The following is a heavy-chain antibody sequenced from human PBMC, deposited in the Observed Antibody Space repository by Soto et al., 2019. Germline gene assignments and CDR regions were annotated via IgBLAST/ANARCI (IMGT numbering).Heavy chain of an antibody. CDR2: ISGSGGST. D-gene: IGHD2-15*01. J-gene: IGHJ6*03. CDR1: GFTFSSYA. CDR3: AKRLFRYCSGGSCYDKDKVFYYYMDV. V-gene: IGHV3-23*01. Sequence: GGSLRLSCAASGFTFSSYAMSWVRQAPGKGLEWVSAISGSGGSTYYADSVKGRFTISRDNSKNTLYLQMNSLRAEDTAVYYCAKRLFRYCSGGSCYDKDKVFYYYMDVWGKGTTVTVSS.